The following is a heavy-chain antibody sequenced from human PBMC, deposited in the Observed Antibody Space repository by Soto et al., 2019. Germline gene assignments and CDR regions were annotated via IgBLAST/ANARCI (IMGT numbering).Heavy chain of an antibody. CDR1: GFTFSSYW. CDR2: IKQDGSVK. J-gene: IGHJ6*02. V-gene: IGHV3-7*03. D-gene: IGHD3-3*01. CDR3: ARGGGITIFGVVIPYYYYGMDV. Sequence: PGGSLRLSCAASGFTFSSYWMSWVRQAPGKGLEWVANIKQDGSVKYYVDSVKGRFTISRDNAKNSLYLQMNSLRAEDTAVYYCARGGGITIFGVVIPYYYYGMDVWGQGTTVTVSS.